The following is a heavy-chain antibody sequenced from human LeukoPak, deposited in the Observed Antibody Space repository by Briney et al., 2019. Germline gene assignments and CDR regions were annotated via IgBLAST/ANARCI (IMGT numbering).Heavy chain of an antibody. Sequence: GGSLRLSCAAYGFTFSSYAMHWVRQAPGKGLEYVSAISSNGGSTYYADSVKGRFTISRDNSKNTLYLQMSSLRAEDTAVYYCVKGTLGAAAGPFDYWGQGTLVTVSS. CDR1: GFTFSSYA. CDR2: ISSNGGST. D-gene: IGHD6-13*01. CDR3: VKGTLGAAAGPFDY. V-gene: IGHV3-64D*06. J-gene: IGHJ4*02.